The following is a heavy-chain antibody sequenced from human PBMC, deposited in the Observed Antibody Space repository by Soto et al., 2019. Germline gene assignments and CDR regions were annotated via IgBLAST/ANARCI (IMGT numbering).Heavy chain of an antibody. CDR3: ARGTDYYDSSGYYGNLDY. J-gene: IGHJ4*02. V-gene: IGHV1-18*01. D-gene: IGHD3-22*01. Sequence: AAVKVSCKASAYTFTSYGISWVRQAPGQGLEWMGWISAYNGNTNYAQKLQGRVTMTTDTSTSTAYMELRSLRSDDTAVYYCARGTDYYDSSGYYGNLDYWGQGTLVTVSS. CDR2: ISAYNGNT. CDR1: AYTFTSYG.